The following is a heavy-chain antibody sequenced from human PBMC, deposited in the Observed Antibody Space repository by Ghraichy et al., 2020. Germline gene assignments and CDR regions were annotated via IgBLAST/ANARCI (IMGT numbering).Heavy chain of an antibody. V-gene: IGHV3-21*01. D-gene: IGHD6-19*01. CDR1: GLMFSPNS. Sequence: GESLNISCVASGLMFSPNSMNWVRQAPGKGLEWVASISSSTRYIYYADSVKGRFTISRDNAQNSLYLQMNSLRAEDTAVYYCSRGGGAGTPVLYHMDVWPRDHGHRFL. CDR2: ISSSTRYI. CDR3: SRGGGAGTPVLYHMDV. J-gene: IGHJ6*02.